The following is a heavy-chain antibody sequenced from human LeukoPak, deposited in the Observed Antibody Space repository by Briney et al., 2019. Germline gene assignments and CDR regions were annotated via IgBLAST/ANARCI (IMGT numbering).Heavy chain of an antibody. CDR2: IEQDGSEK. J-gene: IGHJ4*02. CDR1: GLTFSSYW. D-gene: IGHD5-24*01. CDR3: AREMQSIDGYNNFDY. Sequence: PGGSLRLSCAASGLTFSSYWMSWVRQAPGKGLEWVANIEQDGSEKYYVESVKGRFTISRGNAKNSLYLQMNSLRAEDTAVYYCAREMQSIDGYNNFDYWGQGTLVTVSS. V-gene: IGHV3-7*01.